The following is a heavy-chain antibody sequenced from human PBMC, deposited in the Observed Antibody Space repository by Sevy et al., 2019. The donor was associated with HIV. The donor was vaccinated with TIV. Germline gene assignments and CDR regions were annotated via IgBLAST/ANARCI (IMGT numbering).Heavy chain of an antibody. CDR2: ISGSGGST. D-gene: IGHD6-13*01. CDR3: AKAAAAGISLYYFDY. CDR1: GFTFSSYA. Sequence: GGSLRLSCAASGFTFSSYAMSWVRQAPGKGLEWVSAISGSGGSTYYADSVKGRFTISRDNSKNTLYLQMNSLRAEETAVYYCAKAAAAGISLYYFDYWGQGTLVTVSS. J-gene: IGHJ4*02. V-gene: IGHV3-23*01.